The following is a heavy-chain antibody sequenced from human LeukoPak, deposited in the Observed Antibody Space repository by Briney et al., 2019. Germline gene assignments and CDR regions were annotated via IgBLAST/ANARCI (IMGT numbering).Heavy chain of an antibody. CDR1: GFTFNDYT. D-gene: IGHD4-17*01. CDR2: ISSDGSSK. V-gene: IGHV3-30*04. Sequence: GGSLRLSCADFGFTFNDYTVHWVRQAPGQGLEWVAVISSDGSSKYCADSVKGRFTISRDNSKNTLYLRMNSLSAEDTAIYYCARDPDYGDKGGIFDYWGQGTLVTVSS. J-gene: IGHJ4*02. CDR3: ARDPDYGDKGGIFDY.